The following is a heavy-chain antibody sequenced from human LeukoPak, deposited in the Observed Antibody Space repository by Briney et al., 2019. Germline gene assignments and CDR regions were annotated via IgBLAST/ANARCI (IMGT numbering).Heavy chain of an antibody. CDR3: ASRKKGMATAGFDY. D-gene: IGHD5-24*01. CDR2: INPGDSDT. CDR1: GYSFTSYW. Sequence: GESLKISCKGSGYSFTSYWIGWVRQMPGKGLEWMGIINPGDSDTRYNPSFQGQVTISAEKSISTAYLQWSSLKASDTALYYCASRKKGMATAGFDYWGQGTLVTVSS. J-gene: IGHJ4*02. V-gene: IGHV5-51*01.